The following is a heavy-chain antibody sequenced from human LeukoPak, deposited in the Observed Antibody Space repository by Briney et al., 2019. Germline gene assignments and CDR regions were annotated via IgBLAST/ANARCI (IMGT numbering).Heavy chain of an antibody. CDR3: ARDYYIAAAGNIDY. Sequence: GGSLRLSCAASGFTFSSYAMHWVRQAPGKGLERVAVISYDGSNKYYADSVKGRFTISRDNSKNTLYLQMNSLRAEDTAVYYCARDYYIAAAGNIDYWDQGTLVTVSS. CDR2: ISYDGSNK. D-gene: IGHD6-13*01. V-gene: IGHV3-30*04. CDR1: GFTFSSYA. J-gene: IGHJ4*02.